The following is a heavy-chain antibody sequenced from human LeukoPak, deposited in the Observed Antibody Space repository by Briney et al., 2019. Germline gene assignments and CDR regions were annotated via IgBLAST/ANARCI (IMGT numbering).Heavy chain of an antibody. V-gene: IGHV4-30-4*08. CDR1: GGSISSGDYY. Sequence: PSQTLSLTCTVSGGSISSGDYYWSWIRQPPGKGLEWIGYIYYSGSTYYNPSLKSRVIISVDTSKNQFSLKLSCVTAADTAVYYCARLTVTEYFDYWGQGTLVTVSS. D-gene: IGHD4-17*01. CDR2: IYYSGST. J-gene: IGHJ4*02. CDR3: ARLTVTEYFDY.